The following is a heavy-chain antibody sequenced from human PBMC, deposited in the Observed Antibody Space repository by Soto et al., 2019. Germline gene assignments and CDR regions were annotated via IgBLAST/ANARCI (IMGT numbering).Heavy chain of an antibody. CDR3: AKVHDYGSGSYYPFDY. J-gene: IGHJ4*02. D-gene: IGHD3-10*01. CDR2: ISGSGGST. Sequence: GGSLRLSCAASGFTFSSYAMSWVRQAPGKGLEWVSAISGSGGSTYYADSVKGRFTISRYNSKNTLYLQMNSLRAEDTAVYYCAKVHDYGSGSYYPFDYWGQGTLVTVSS. V-gene: IGHV3-23*01. CDR1: GFTFSSYA.